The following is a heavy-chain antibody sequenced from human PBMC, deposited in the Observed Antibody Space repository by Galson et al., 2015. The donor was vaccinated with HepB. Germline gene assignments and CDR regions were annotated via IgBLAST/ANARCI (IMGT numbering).Heavy chain of an antibody. CDR2: ISSSGSYI. D-gene: IGHD4-17*01. Sequence: SLRLSCAASEFTFSPYSMNWVRQAPGKGLEWVSSISSSGSYIYYADSVKGRFTISRDNAKNSLYLQMNSLRAEDTAVYYCARASDYGDYFSGMDVWGQGTTVTVSS. CDR3: ARASDYGDYFSGMDV. CDR1: EFTFSPYS. J-gene: IGHJ6*02. V-gene: IGHV3-21*01.